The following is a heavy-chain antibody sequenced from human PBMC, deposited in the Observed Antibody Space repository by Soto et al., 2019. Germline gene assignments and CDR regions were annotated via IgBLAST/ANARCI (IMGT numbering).Heavy chain of an antibody. V-gene: IGHV1-8*01. CDR2: MNPSTGNT. CDR3: ARGRIIVAGGFDP. J-gene: IGHJ5*02. D-gene: IGHD6-19*01. CDR1: GYTFTSYD. Sequence: QVQLVQSGAEVKKPGASVKVSCKASGYTFTSYDIIWVRQATGQGLEWMGWMNPSTGNTDSAEKFQGRLTMTTNTSISTVYMELSSLSFEDTAVYYCARGRIIVAGGFDPWGQGNGVTVSS.